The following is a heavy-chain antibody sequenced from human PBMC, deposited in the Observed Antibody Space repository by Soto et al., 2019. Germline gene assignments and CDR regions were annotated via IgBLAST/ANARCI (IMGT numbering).Heavy chain of an antibody. D-gene: IGHD3-16*02. J-gene: IGHJ4*02. CDR2: IIPIFGTA. CDR3: ARVRYDYVWGSYLGVDY. V-gene: IGHV1-69*12. CDR1: GGTFSSYA. Sequence: QVQLVQSGAEVKKPGSSVKVSCKASGGTFSSYAISWVRQAPGQGLEWMGGIIPIFGTANYAQKFQSRVTITADESXSXXHVELSSLRAEDTAVYYCARVRYDYVWGSYLGVDYWGQGTLVTVSS.